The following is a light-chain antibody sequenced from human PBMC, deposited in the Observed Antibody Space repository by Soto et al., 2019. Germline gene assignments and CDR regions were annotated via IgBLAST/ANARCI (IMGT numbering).Light chain of an antibody. J-gene: IGLJ1*01. V-gene: IGLV2-14*01. CDR2: EVT. CDR3: NSYTSASFYV. CDR1: TSDIAGYNY. Sequence: QSALAQPASVSGSPGQSITISCTGTTSDIAGYNYVSWYQQHPGKAPKLLIYEVTSRASGVSHRFSGSKSGNTASLTISGLRAEDEAEYYCNSYTSASFYVFGTGTKVTVL.